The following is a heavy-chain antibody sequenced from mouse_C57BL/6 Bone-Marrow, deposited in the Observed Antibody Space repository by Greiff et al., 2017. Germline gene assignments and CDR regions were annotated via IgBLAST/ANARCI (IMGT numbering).Heavy chain of an antibody. CDR1: GFNIKDDY. V-gene: IGHV14-4*01. CDR3: TADSSGYVGFAY. Sequence: VQLQQSGAELVRPGASVKLSCTASGFNIKDDYMHWVKQRPEQGLEWIGWIDPENGDTEYASKFQGKTTITADTSSNTAYLQLSSLTSGDTAVYYCTADSSGYVGFAYWGQGTLVTVSA. D-gene: IGHD3-2*02. CDR2: IDPENGDT. J-gene: IGHJ3*01.